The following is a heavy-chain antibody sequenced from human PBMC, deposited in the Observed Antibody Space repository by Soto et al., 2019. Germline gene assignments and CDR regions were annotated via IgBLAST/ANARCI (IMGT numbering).Heavy chain of an antibody. CDR2: ISTYNGKT. V-gene: IGHV1-18*01. CDR3: ARLLTEGVTYREDAFDI. CDR1: GYTFTSHG. Sequence: QVQLVQSGGEVKKPGASVKVSCKASGYTFTSHGISWVRQAPGQGLEWMGWISTYNGKTDYAEKFQGRVTMNADTRTNKVYMEMRSLRSDDTAVYYCARLLTEGVTYREDAFDIWGQGTKVIVSS. J-gene: IGHJ3*02. D-gene: IGHD3-9*01.